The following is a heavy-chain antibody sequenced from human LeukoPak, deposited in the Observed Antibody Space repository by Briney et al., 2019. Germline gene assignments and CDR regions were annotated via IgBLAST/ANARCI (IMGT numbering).Heavy chain of an antibody. CDR1: GYPISSGYY. CDR3: ARYCSSTSCYNAFDI. Sequence: PSETLSLTCAVSGYPISSGYYWGWIRQPPGQGLEWIGSIYRSGSTYYNPSLKSRVTISADTSRNQFSLKLSSVTAADTALYYCARYCSSTSCYNAFDIWGQGTMVTVSS. V-gene: IGHV4-38-2*01. J-gene: IGHJ3*02. CDR2: IYRSGST. D-gene: IGHD2-2*02.